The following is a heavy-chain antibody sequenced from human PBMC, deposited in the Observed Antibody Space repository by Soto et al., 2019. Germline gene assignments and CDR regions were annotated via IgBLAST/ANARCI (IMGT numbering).Heavy chain of an antibody. CDR3: ARADYEILTGSYAMDV. V-gene: IGHV4-4*07. Sequence: SETLSLTCTVSDDFISSYYWNWIRQPAGKGLEWIGRVSTNGATNYNPSLESRVTISVDTSKNRFSLKLTSVTAADTAVYFCARADYEILTGSYAMDVWGQGTTVTVSS. CDR2: VSTNGAT. D-gene: IGHD3-9*01. J-gene: IGHJ6*02. CDR1: DDFISSYY.